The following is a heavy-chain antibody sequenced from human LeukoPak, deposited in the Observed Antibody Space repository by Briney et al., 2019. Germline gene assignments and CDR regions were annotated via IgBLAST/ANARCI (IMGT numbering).Heavy chain of an antibody. J-gene: IGHJ4*02. CDR1: GYSISSGYY. V-gene: IGHV4-34*01. CDR2: INHSGST. CDR3: ARGTVAAAGTYYFDY. D-gene: IGHD6-13*01. Sequence: SETLSLTCVVSGYSISSGYYWSWIRQPPGKGLEWIGEINHSGSTNYNPSLKSRVTISVDTSKNQFSLKLSSVTAADTAVYYCARGTVAAAGTYYFDYWGQGTLVTVSS.